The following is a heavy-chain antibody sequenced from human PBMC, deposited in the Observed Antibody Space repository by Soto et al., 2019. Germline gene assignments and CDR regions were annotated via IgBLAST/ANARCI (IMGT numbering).Heavy chain of an antibody. CDR3: ARDFGAGADYYCSSP. CDR1: GGSVSDGGYY. V-gene: IGHV4-31*03. CDR2: IYYSGST. D-gene: IGHD3-10*01. J-gene: IGHJ5*02. Sequence: QVQLQESGPGLVKPSQTLSLTCTVSGGSVSDGGYYWSWIRQHPGKGLEWLGTIYYSGSTHYNPSLKSRLSISLDMSKNQFSLKLSSVTAADTATYYCARDFGAGADYYCSSPWGQGTLVTVSS.